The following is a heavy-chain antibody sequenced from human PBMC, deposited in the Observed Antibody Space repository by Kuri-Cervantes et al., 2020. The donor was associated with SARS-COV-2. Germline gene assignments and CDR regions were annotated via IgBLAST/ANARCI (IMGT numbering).Heavy chain of an antibody. V-gene: IGHV3-49*03. D-gene: IGHD6-19*01. CDR3: TRCPSGWNPYFDY. J-gene: IGHJ4*02. Sequence: GGSLRLSCTASGFTFGDYAMSWFRQAPGKGLEWVGFIRSKAYGGTTEYAASVKGRFTISRDDSKSIAYLQMNSLKTEDTAVYYCTRCPSGWNPYFDYWGQGTLVTVSS. CDR2: IRSKAYGGTT. CDR1: GFTFGDYA.